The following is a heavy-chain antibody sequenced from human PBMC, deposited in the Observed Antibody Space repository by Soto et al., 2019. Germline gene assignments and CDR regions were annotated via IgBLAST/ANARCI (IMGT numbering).Heavy chain of an antibody. CDR2: INSDGSST. V-gene: IGHV3-74*01. D-gene: IGHD6-13*01. Sequence: GSLRLSCAASGFTFSSYWMHWVRQAPGKGLVWVSRINSDGSSTSYADSVKGRFTISRDNAKNTLYLQMNSLRAEDTAVYYCARERGSSWYRDHYYYGMDVWGQGTTVTVSS. CDR1: GFTFSSYW. J-gene: IGHJ6*02. CDR3: ARERGSSWYRDHYYYGMDV.